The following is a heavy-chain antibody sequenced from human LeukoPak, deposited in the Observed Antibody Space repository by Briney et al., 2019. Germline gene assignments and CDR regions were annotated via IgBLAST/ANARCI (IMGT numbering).Heavy chain of an antibody. D-gene: IGHD6-19*01. CDR2: IIPTFGTA. J-gene: IGHJ4*02. V-gene: IGHV1-69*05. CDR3: ARDMGSGCYGY. Sequence: SVKVSCNAYRGTFSSYAISWVRQAPGQGLEWMGRIIPTFGTANHAQKFQGRVTITTDESTSTAYMELSSLRSEDTAVYYCARDMGSGCYGYWGQGTLVTVSS. CDR1: RGTFSSYA.